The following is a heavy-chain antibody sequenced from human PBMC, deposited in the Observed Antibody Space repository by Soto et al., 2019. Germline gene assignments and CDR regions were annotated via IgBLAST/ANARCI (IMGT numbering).Heavy chain of an antibody. V-gene: IGHV3-21*01. D-gene: IGHD2-8*01. J-gene: IGHJ4*02. CDR3: ARAVGIVPGDYILTYYFDY. Sequence: EVQLVESGGGLVKPGGSLRLSCAASGFTFSSYSMNWVRQAPGKGLEWVSSISSSSSYIYYADSVKGRFTISRDNPKNSLYLQMNSLRAEDTAVYYCARAVGIVPGDYILTYYFDYWGQGTLVTVSS. CDR1: GFTFSSYS. CDR2: ISSSSSYI.